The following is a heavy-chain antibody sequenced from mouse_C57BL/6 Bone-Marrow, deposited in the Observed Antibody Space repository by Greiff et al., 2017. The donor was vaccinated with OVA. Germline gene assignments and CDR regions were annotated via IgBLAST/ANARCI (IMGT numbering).Heavy chain of an antibody. CDR1: GFTFSDYY. CDR3: AREGYDYGFDY. V-gene: IGHV5-16*01. Sequence: EVKLVESEGGLVQPGSSMKLSCTASGFTFSDYYMAWVRQVPEKGLEWVANINYDGSSTYYLDSLKSRFIISRDNAKNILYLQMSSLKSEDTATYYCAREGYDYGFDYWGQGTTLTVSS. CDR2: INYDGSST. D-gene: IGHD2-4*01. J-gene: IGHJ2*01.